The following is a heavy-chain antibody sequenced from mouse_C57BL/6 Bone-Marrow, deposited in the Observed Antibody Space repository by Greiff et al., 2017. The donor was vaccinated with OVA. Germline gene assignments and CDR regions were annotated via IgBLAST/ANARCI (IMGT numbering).Heavy chain of an antibody. CDR3: ARNYYGSPLLDD. J-gene: IGHJ2*01. D-gene: IGHD1-1*01. CDR2: IWTGGGT. V-gene: IGHV2-9-1*01. CDR1: GFSLTSYA. Sequence: VQVVESGPGLVAPSQSLSITCTVSGFSLTSYAISWVRQPPGKGLEWIGVIWTGGGTNYNSALKSILSISKDNSKIQVFLKMNSLQTDDTARYYCARNYYGSPLLDDWGQGTTLTVSS.